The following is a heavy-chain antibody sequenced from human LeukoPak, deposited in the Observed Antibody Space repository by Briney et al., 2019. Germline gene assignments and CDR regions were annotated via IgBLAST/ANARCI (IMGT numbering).Heavy chain of an antibody. CDR3: ARARPYYYDSSGYSETYAFDI. V-gene: IGHV3-66*02. CDR2: IYSGGST. Sequence: GGSLRLSCAASGFTVSSNYMSWVHQAPGKGLEWVSVIYSGGSTYYADSVKGRFTISRDNSKNTLYLQMNSLRAEDTAVYYCARARPYYYDSSGYSETYAFDIWGQGTMVTVSS. J-gene: IGHJ3*02. D-gene: IGHD3-22*01. CDR1: GFTVSSNY.